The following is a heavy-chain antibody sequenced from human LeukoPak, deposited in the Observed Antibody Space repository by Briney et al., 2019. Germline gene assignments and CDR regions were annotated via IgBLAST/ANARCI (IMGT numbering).Heavy chain of an antibody. CDR3: AREGDYGDYVGVAFDI. V-gene: IGHV1-18*01. CDR1: GYTFTSYG. J-gene: IGHJ3*02. D-gene: IGHD4-17*01. CDR2: ISAYNGNT. Sequence: ASVKVSCKASGYTFTSYGISWVRQAPGQGLEWMGWISAYNGNTNYAQKLQGRVTMTTDTSTSTAYMELRSLRSDDTAVYYCAREGDYGDYVGVAFDIWGQGTMVTVSS.